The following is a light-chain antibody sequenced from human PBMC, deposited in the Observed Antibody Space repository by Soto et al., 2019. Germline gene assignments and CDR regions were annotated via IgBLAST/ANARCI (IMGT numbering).Light chain of an antibody. CDR1: QSISSY. CDR2: DAS. V-gene: IGKV3-11*01. Sequence: EIVLTQSPATLSLSPGERATLSCRASQSISSYLAWYQQKPGQAPRLLISDASNRATGIPARFSGSGSGKDFTLIISSLEPEDVAVYYCQQRGDWPVTFGQGTRLEIK. J-gene: IGKJ5*01. CDR3: QQRGDWPVT.